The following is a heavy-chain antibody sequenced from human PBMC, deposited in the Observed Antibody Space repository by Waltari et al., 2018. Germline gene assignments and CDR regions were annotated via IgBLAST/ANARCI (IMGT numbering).Heavy chain of an antibody. CDR3: ARLIVVVPAATSYYYYGMDV. CDR1: GFSLSTSAMC. CDR2: IDWDDDK. Sequence: QVTLRESGPALVKPTQTLTLTCTFSGFSLSTSAMCVSWIRQPPGKALEWLARIDWDDDKYYSTSLKTRLTISKDTSKNQVVLTMTNMDPVDTATYYCARLIVVVPAATSYYYYGMDVWGQGTTVTVSS. V-gene: IGHV2-70*15. J-gene: IGHJ6*02. D-gene: IGHD2-2*01.